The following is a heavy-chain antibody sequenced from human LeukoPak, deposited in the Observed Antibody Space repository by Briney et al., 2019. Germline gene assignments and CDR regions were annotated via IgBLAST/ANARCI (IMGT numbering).Heavy chain of an antibody. D-gene: IGHD2-15*01. CDR1: GFTFRNYV. Sequence: PGGSLRLSCAASGFTFRNYVIHWVRQAPGKGLGWVAVTSSDLNVKLYADSVKGRFTISRDNSKNTLYLQLNSLRAEDTAVYYCARQHCSGGDCYFFDWGQGTLVTVSS. CDR2: TSSDLNVK. J-gene: IGHJ4*02. V-gene: IGHV3-30-3*01. CDR3: ARQHCSGGDCYFFD.